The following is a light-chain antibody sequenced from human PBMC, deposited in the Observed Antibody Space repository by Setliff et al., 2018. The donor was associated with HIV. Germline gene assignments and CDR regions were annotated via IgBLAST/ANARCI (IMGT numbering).Light chain of an antibody. J-gene: IGLJ2*01. CDR2: DDS. V-gene: IGLV1-40*01. CDR3: QSFDSALSTLL. CDR1: RSNIGAGYD. Sequence: SVLTQPPSVSGAPGQRVTISCTGSRSNIGAGYDLHWYQQFPGRAPRLLISDDSSRPSGVPARFSVSKSGNSASLAITDLQAEDEADYYCQSFDSALSTLLFGGGTK.